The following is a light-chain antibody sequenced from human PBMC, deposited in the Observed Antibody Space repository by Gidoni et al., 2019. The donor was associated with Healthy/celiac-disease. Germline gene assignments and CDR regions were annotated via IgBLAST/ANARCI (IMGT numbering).Light chain of an antibody. Sequence: QSVLTQPPSVSGAPGQRVTISCTGSSANIGAGYDVPWYQQLPGTAPKLLIYGNSNRPSGVPDRFSGSKSGTSASLAITVLQAEDEADYYCQSYDSSLSGVVFGGGTKLTVL. J-gene: IGLJ2*01. V-gene: IGLV1-40*01. CDR1: SANIGAGYD. CDR3: QSYDSSLSGVV. CDR2: GNS.